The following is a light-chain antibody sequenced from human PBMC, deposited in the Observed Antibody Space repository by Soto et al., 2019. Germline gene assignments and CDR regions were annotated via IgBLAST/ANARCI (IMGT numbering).Light chain of an antibody. CDR2: KAT. CDR3: QQYNDFQYI. Sequence: DIQMTQSPSSLSASVGDRVTITCRASQTISSRLAWYQQKAGQAPKLLIYKATYLQTGVASRFSGSASRTEFSLTISSLQPDDFAVYYCQQYNDFQYIFRQGTRLDI. J-gene: IGKJ2*01. CDR1: QTISSR. V-gene: IGKV1-5*03.